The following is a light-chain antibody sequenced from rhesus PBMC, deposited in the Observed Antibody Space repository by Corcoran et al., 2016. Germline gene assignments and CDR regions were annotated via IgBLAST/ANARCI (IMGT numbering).Light chain of an antibody. V-gene: IGLV7-88*01. Sequence: QAVVTQEPSLTVSPGGTVTLTCGSSAGAVTGSHYPYWFQQKPGQAPRTLIYDTSNKFSWTPARFSGSLLGGKAALTLAGAQSEDEAEYYGWLYYNDAHYIFGPGTRLTVL. CDR3: WLYYNDAHYI. CDR1: AGAVTGSHY. J-gene: IGLJ1*01. CDR2: DTS.